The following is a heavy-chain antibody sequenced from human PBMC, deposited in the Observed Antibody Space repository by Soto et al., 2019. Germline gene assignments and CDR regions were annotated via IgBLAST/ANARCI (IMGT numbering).Heavy chain of an antibody. D-gene: IGHD3-3*01. CDR3: ARWWSGSRQGFDP. CDR1: GGSISSGDYY. V-gene: IGHV4-31*03. CDR2: IYYSGST. J-gene: IGHJ5*02. Sequence: QVQLQESGPGLVKPSQTLSLTCTVSGGSISSGDYYWSWIRQHPGKGLEWIGYIYYSGSTYYNPSLTSRVTISVDTSKNQFALKLSSVTAADTAVYYCARWWSGSRQGFDPWGQGTVVTVSS.